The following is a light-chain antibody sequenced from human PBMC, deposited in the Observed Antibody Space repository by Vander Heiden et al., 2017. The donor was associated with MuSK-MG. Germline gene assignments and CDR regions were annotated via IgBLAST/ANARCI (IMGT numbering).Light chain of an antibody. Sequence: QPALTQPPSASGSPAQSVTISCTATSSDVGASILFSWYQQHPGKATTLIIYDVTKRPSGVPDRFSGSKSGHTASLTVSGLQPEDEADYYCGAYAGKKVVVFGGGTKLTVL. V-gene: IGLV2-8*01. CDR1: SSDVGASIL. CDR3: GAYAGKKVVV. CDR2: DVT. J-gene: IGLJ2*01.